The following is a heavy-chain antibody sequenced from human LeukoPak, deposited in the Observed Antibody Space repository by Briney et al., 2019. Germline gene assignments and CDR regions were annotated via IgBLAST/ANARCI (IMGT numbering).Heavy chain of an antibody. CDR1: GGSFSGYY. Sequence: SETLSLTCAVYGGSFSGYYWSWNRQPPGKGLEWIGEINHSGSTNYNPSLKSRVTISVDTSKNQFSLKLSSVTAADTAVYYCARLDYSNYWGQGTLVTVSS. CDR3: ARLDYSNY. CDR2: INHSGST. J-gene: IGHJ4*02. V-gene: IGHV4-34*01. D-gene: IGHD4-11*01.